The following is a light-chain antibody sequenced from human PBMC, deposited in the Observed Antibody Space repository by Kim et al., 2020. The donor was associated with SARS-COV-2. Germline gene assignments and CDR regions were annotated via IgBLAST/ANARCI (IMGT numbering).Light chain of an antibody. Sequence: EIVLTQSPGTLSLSPGERATLSCRASQSVSSDTLAWYQQQPGQAPRLLIYGASSRATGIPDRFSGSGSGTDFTLTISRLEPEDFAVYYYLHYVYSSWTFGQGTKVDIK. CDR3: LHYVYSSWT. CDR2: GAS. CDR1: QSVSSDT. J-gene: IGKJ1*01. V-gene: IGKV3-20*01.